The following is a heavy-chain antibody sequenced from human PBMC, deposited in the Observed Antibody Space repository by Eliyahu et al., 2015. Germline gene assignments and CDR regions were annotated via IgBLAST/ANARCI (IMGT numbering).Heavy chain of an antibody. CDR1: GGSISSYY. V-gene: IGHV4-59*01. CDR2: XYDSGST. D-gene: IGHD3-3*01. Sequence: QVQLQESGPGLVKPSETLSLTCTVXGGSISSYYWXWXRXPPGKGLEWIGYXYDSGSTNYNPSLQSRVTMSVDTSKNQFSLKLRSVTAADTAVYHCARAVESAIFGVVFSPENYYYYMDVWGKGTTVTVSS. J-gene: IGHJ6*03. CDR3: ARAVESAIFGVVFSPENYYYYMDV.